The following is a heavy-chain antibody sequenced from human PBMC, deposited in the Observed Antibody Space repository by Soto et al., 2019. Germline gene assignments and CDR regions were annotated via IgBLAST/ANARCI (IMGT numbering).Heavy chain of an antibody. CDR3: ARAGSWSPFASNCSAP. J-gene: IGHJ5*02. Sequence: YGGSWIRQHQGKGLEWIGYIYYSGSTQYNPSLKSRVSMSADTSKNQFSLKLSYVTAADTAVYYCARAGSWSPFASNCSAPWGQGTLVPVSS. D-gene: IGHD6-13*01. V-gene: IGHV4-59*08. CDR2: IYYSGST. CDR1: YG.